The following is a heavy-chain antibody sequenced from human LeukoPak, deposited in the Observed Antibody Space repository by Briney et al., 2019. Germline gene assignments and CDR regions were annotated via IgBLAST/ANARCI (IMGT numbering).Heavy chain of an antibody. CDR2: ISSSSSTI. V-gene: IGHV3-48*01. J-gene: IGHJ4*02. CDR1: GFTFSSYS. D-gene: IGHD3-22*01. Sequence: GGSLRLSCAASGFTFSSYSMNWVRQAPGKGLEWVSYISSSSSTIYYADSVKGRFTISRDNSKNTLYLQMNSLRAEDTAVYYCAKGRTMIVVVIPFDYWGQGTLVTVSS. CDR3: AKGRTMIVVVIPFDY.